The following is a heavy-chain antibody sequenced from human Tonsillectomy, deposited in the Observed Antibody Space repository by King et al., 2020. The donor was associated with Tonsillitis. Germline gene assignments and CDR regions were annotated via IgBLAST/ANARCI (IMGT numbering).Heavy chain of an antibody. CDR3: ARAHRSGYGAYNYYREG. V-gene: IGHV1-69*01. CDR1: GGAFSNYA. D-gene: IGHD3-22*01. Sequence: QVQLVESGAEVTKPGSSVKVSCKASGGAFSNYAISWVRQAPGQRLEWIGGIIPPFGTAEYALRFQGRVTITADESTSTAYMELSSLRSEDSAVYYCARAHRSGYGAYNYYREGWGKGNTVTVSS. J-gene: IGHJ6*03. CDR2: IIPPFGTA.